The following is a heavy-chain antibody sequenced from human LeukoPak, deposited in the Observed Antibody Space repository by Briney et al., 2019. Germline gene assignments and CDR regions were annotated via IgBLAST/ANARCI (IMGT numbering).Heavy chain of an antibody. Sequence: KSSETLSLTCAVYGGSLSNYYWSWIRQPPGKGLEWIGEINHSGSTNYNPSLKSRVTISVDMSKNQFSLELSYVTAADTAVYYCARGPASGSNFAWFDPWGQGTLVTVSS. CDR2: INHSGST. CDR1: GGSLSNYY. J-gene: IGHJ5*02. D-gene: IGHD3-10*01. V-gene: IGHV4-34*01. CDR3: ARGPASGSNFAWFDP.